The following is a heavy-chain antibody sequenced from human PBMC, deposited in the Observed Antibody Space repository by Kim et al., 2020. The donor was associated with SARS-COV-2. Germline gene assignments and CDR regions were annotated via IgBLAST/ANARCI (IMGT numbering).Heavy chain of an antibody. CDR1: GGSFSGYY. Sequence: SETLSLTCAVYGGSFSGYYWSWIRQPPGKGLEWIGEINHSGSTNYNPSLKSRVTISVDTSKNQFSLKLSSVTAADTAVYYCARAGRPPYSSSWYRYWFDPWGQGTLVTVSS. CDR2: INHSGST. D-gene: IGHD6-13*01. V-gene: IGHV4-34*01. J-gene: IGHJ5*02. CDR3: ARAGRPPYSSSWYRYWFDP.